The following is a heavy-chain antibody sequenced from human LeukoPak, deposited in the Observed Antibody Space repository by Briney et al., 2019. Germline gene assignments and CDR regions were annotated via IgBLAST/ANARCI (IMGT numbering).Heavy chain of an antibody. D-gene: IGHD3-10*02. J-gene: IGHJ4*02. CDR2: ISPHNGKT. CDR3: ARHLFTELPGDF. V-gene: IGHV1-18*01. CDR1: GYTFTIYS. Sequence: ASVKVSCKASGYTFTIYSLSWVRQAPGQGLEWMGWISPHNGKTSYAQKVQGRVTMTTDTSTNTAYMELRSLTSDDTAVYYCARHLFTELPGDFWGQGTLVTVSS.